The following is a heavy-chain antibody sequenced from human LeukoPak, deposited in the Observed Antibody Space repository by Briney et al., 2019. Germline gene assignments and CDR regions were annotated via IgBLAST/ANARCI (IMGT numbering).Heavy chain of an antibody. D-gene: IGHD1-26*01. V-gene: IGHV3-9*01. CDR2: INWNGGRI. CDR3: AKDRGVGIYYFDS. Sequence: GGSRRLSCAASGFTFDDFAMHWVRQAPGKGPEWVSGINWNGGRIGYADSVKGRFTISRDNAKSSLYLQMNSLRAEDTALYYCAKDRGVGIYYFDSWGQGTLVTVSS. CDR1: GFTFDDFA. J-gene: IGHJ4*02.